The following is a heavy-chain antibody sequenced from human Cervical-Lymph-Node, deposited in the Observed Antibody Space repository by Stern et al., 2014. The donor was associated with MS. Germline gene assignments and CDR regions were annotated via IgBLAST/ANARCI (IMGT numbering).Heavy chain of an antibody. D-gene: IGHD6-13*01. CDR3: ARDLFYYSSPDY. Sequence: VHLVESGGGVVQPGRSLRLTCAASGFTFSSYGMHWVRQAPGKGLEWVAVIWYDGSNKYYADSVKGRFTISRDNSKSTLYLQMNSLRAEDTAVYYCARDLFYYSSPDYWGQGTLVTVSS. V-gene: IGHV3-33*01. CDR2: IWYDGSNK. CDR1: GFTFSSYG. J-gene: IGHJ4*02.